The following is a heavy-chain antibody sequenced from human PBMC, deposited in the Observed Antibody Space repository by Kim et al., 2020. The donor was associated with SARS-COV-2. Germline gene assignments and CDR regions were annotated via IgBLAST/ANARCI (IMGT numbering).Heavy chain of an antibody. Sequence: GGSLRLSCAASGITFSSYAIHWVRQAPGKGLVWVSVISYDGSSRDYADSVKGRFTISRDSSKNTLYLQMNSLRAEDTSVYYCRKVRTIGRYTVGMDVGG. CDR2: ISYDGSSR. D-gene: IGHD6-19*01. V-gene: IGHV3-30*18. CDR3: RKVRTIGRYTVGMDV. CDR1: GITFSSYA. J-gene: IGHJ6*02.